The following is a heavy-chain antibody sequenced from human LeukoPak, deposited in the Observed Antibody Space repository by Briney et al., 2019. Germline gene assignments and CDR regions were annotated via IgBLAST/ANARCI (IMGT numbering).Heavy chain of an antibody. J-gene: IGHJ4*02. CDR2: INHSGST. V-gene: IGHV4-34*01. Sequence: GSLRLSCAASGFTFSSYAMSWVRQAPGKGLEWIGEINHSGSTNYNPSLKSRVTISVDTSKNQFSLKLSSVTAADTAVYYCARGRTLFDYWGQGTLVTVSS. CDR3: ARGRTLFDY. D-gene: IGHD2-21*01. CDR1: GFTFSSYA.